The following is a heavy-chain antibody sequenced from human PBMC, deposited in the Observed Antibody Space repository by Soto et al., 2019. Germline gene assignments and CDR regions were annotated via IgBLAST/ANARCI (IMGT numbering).Heavy chain of an antibody. CDR1: GGTFSSYA. V-gene: IGHV1-69*01. Sequence: QVQLVQSGAEVKKPGSSVKVSCKASGGTFSSYAISWVRQAPGQGLEWMGGIIPICGTANYAQKFQGRVTITADESTSTAYMELSSLRSEDTAVYYCASPAHIVGATGYFQHWGQGTLVTVSS. CDR2: IIPICGTA. CDR3: ASPAHIVGATGYFQH. J-gene: IGHJ1*01. D-gene: IGHD1-26*01.